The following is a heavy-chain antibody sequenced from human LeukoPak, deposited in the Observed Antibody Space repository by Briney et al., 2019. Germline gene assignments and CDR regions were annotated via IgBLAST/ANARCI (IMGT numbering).Heavy chain of an antibody. Sequence: PGGSLRLSCAASGFTFNNYAMSWVRQAPGKGLEWVSGIRGTGLNTYYADSVRGRFTISRDNSKNTLYLQMNSLRVEDTAVYYCAKDSGYFDWLDHWGQGTQVTVSS. CDR1: GFTFNNYA. J-gene: IGHJ5*02. D-gene: IGHD3-9*01. CDR2: IRGTGLNT. V-gene: IGHV3-23*01. CDR3: AKDSGYFDWLDH.